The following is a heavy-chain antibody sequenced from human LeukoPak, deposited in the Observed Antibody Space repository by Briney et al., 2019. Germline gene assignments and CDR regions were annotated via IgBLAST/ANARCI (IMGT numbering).Heavy chain of an antibody. CDR2: INHGGST. J-gene: IGHJ4*02. CDR3: ARGCGFYYGSGSYCY. D-gene: IGHD3-10*01. Sequence: SETLSLTCAVYGGSFSGYYWSWIRQPPGKGLEWIGEINHGGSTNYNPSLKSRVTISVDTSKNQFSLKLSSVTAADTAVYYCARGCGFYYGSGSYCYWGQGTLVTVSS. CDR1: GGSFSGYY. V-gene: IGHV4-34*01.